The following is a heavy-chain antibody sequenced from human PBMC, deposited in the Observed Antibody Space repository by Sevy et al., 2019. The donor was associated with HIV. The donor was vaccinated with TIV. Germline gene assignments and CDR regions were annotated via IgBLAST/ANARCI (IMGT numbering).Heavy chain of an antibody. D-gene: IGHD6-6*01. Sequence: GGSLRLSCAASGFTFSDYYMTWIRQAPGKGLEWVSYTSGSGSTIYYADSVKGRFTISRDNLKNSLYLQMNSLRAEATAVYYCARDEQLVSLHLDYWGQGTLVTVSS. CDR3: ARDEQLVSLHLDY. J-gene: IGHJ4*02. CDR2: TSGSGSTI. CDR1: GFTFSDYY. V-gene: IGHV3-11*01.